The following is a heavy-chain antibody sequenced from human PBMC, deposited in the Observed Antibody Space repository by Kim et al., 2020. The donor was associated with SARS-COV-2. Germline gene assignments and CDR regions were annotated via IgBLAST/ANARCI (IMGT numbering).Heavy chain of an antibody. D-gene: IGHD3-9*01. CDR2: ISGSGGST. CDR3: AKDYGIEGYYYAMDV. Sequence: GGSLRLSCAASGFTFSSYAMSWVRQAPGKGLEWVSAISGSGGSTYYADSVKGRFTISRDNSKNTLYLQMNSLRAEDTAVYYCAKDYGIEGYYYAMDVWGQGTTVTVSS. CDR1: GFTFSSYA. J-gene: IGHJ6*02. V-gene: IGHV3-23*01.